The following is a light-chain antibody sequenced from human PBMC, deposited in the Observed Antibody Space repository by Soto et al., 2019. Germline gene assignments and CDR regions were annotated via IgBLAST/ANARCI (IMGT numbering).Light chain of an antibody. CDR3: QQYNSYSPKT. CDR1: QSISSW. J-gene: IGKJ1*01. CDR2: DAS. V-gene: IGKV1-5*01. Sequence: DIQMTQSPSTLSASVGDRVTITCRASQSISSWLAWYQQKPGKAPKLLIDDASSLESGVPSRFSCSGSGTEFTLTISILQPDDFATYYCQQYNSYSPKTFGQGTKV.